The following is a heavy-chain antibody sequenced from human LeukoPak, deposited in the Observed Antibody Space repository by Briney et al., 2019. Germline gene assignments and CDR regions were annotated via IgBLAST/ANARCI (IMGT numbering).Heavy chain of an antibody. Sequence: GGSLRLSCAVSGFTFRTYWMHWVRQVPGEGLVWVSRINEDGSITNYADSVKGRFSISRDNAKNTLYLQMNSLRAEDTAVYYCGRDLGGRPGYWGQGTLVTVSS. D-gene: IGHD1-26*01. V-gene: IGHV3-74*01. J-gene: IGHJ4*02. CDR2: INEDGSIT. CDR3: GRDLGGRPGY. CDR1: GFTFRTYW.